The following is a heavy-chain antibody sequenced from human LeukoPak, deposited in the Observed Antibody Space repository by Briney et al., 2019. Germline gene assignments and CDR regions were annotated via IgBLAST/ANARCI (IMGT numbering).Heavy chain of an antibody. V-gene: IGHV3-48*01. J-gene: IGHJ4*02. CDR1: GFTFSSYS. CDR3: AAGYCSSTSCYHPDY. CDR2: ISSSSSTI. Sequence: PGGSLRLSCAASGFTFSSYSMNWVRQAPGKGLEWGSYISSSSSTIYYADSVKGRFTISRDNAKNSLYLQMNSLRAEDTAVYYCAAGYCSSTSCYHPDYWGQGTLVAVSS. D-gene: IGHD2-2*01.